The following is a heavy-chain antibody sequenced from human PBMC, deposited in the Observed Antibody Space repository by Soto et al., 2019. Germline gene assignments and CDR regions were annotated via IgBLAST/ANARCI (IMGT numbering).Heavy chain of an antibody. D-gene: IGHD3-22*01. CDR1: GFTFSSYG. V-gene: IGHV3-33*01. Sequence: LRLSCAASGFTFSSYGMHWVRQAPGKGLEWVAVIWYDGSNKYYADSVKGRFTISRDNSKNTLYLQMNSLRAEDTAVYYCALSGYYYEMDYWGQGTLVTVSS. CDR3: ALSGYYYEMDY. J-gene: IGHJ4*02. CDR2: IWYDGSNK.